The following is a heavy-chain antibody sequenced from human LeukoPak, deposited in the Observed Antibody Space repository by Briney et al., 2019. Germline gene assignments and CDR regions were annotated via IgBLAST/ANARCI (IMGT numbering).Heavy chain of an antibody. J-gene: IGHJ4*02. D-gene: IGHD2-15*01. V-gene: IGHV3-21*01. CDR2: ISSSSYI. CDR1: GFTFSSYS. Sequence: KTGGSLRLSCAASGFTFSSYSMNWVRQAPGKGLEWVSSISSSSYIYYADSVKGRFTISRDNAKNSLYLQMNSLRAEDTAVYYCARGSYCSGGSCFDYWGQGTLVTVSS. CDR3: ARGSYCSGGSCFDY.